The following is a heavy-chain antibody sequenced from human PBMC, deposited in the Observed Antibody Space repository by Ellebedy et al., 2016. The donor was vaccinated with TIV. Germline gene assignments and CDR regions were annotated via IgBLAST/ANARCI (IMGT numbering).Heavy chain of an antibody. V-gene: IGHV1-18*04. CDR2: ISAYSGNT. J-gene: IGHJ6*02. CDR3: ASSSSLDRDYYYYGMDV. Sequence: ASVKVSCXASGYTFRSYGVSWVRQAPGQGLEWMGWISAYSGNTNYAQKLQGRVTMTTDTSTSTAYMELRSLRSDDTAVYYCASSSSLDRDYYYYGMDVWGQGTTVTVSS. CDR1: GYTFRSYG. D-gene: IGHD6-6*01.